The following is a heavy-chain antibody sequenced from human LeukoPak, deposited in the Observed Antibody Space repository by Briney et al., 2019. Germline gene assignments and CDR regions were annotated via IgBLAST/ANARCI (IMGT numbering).Heavy chain of an antibody. D-gene: IGHD3-22*01. CDR2: IYHSGST. CDR1: GGSISSYY. V-gene: IGHV4-38-2*02. J-gene: IGHJ4*02. Sequence: SETLSLTCTVSGGSISSYYWGWIRQPPGKGLEWIGSIYHSGSTYYNPSLKSRVTISVDTSKNQFSLKLSSVTAADTAVYYCARDTRNYYDSSVYSLFDYWGKGTRVTVSS. CDR3: ARDTRNYYDSSVYSLFDY.